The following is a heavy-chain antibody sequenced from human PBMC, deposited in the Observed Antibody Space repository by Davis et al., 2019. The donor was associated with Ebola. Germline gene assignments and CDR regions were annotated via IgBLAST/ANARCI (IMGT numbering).Heavy chain of an antibody. CDR2: ISGSGRST. V-gene: IGHV3-23*01. CDR3: AKELGGWNHAFYYYGMDV. J-gene: IGHJ6*02. D-gene: IGHD1-14*01. Sequence: PGGSLRLSCAASGFTVSSFAMNWVRQAPGKGLEWVSAISGSGRSTYYADSVKGRFTISRDNSKNTLYLQMNSLRGEDTAVYYCAKELGGWNHAFYYYGMDVWGQGTTVTVSS. CDR1: GFTVSSFA.